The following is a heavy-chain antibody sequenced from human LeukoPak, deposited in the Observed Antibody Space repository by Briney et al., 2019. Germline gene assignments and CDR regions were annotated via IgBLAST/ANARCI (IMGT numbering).Heavy chain of an antibody. J-gene: IGHJ6*03. CDR3: ARGAGTMVYYIDV. D-gene: IGHD1-7*01. Sequence: SGGSLRLSCAASGFTFSTFPMHWVRQAPGKGLKWVAVISNDGSHEYYRHSVKGRFTISRDNSKNTLFLQMNSLTIEDTAVYYCARGAGTMVYYIDVWGNGTTVTVSS. CDR1: GFTFSTFP. CDR2: ISNDGSHE. V-gene: IGHV3-30*10.